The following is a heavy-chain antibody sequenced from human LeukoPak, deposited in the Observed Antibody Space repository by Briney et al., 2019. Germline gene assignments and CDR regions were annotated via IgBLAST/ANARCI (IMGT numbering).Heavy chain of an antibody. CDR3: ARDSYGSGSYTGRTDY. J-gene: IGHJ4*02. V-gene: IGHV3-53*01. Sequence: GGSLRLSCAASGFTVSSNYMSWVRQAPGKGLEWVSVIYSGGSTYYADSVKGRFTISRDNSKNTLHLQMNSLRAEDTAVYYCARDSYGSGSYTGRTDYWGQGTLVTVSS. CDR2: IYSGGST. CDR1: GFTVSSNY. D-gene: IGHD3-10*01.